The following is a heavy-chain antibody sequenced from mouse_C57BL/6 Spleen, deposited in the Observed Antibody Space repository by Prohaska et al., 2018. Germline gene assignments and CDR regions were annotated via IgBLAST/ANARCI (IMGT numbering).Heavy chain of an antibody. Sequence: EVQLLETGGGLVQPGGSRGLSCEGSGFTFSGFWMSWVRQTPGKTLEWIGDINSDGSAINYVPSIKDRFTIFRDSDKSTLYLQMSNVRSEDTAKYFCMRYSIDWYFDVWGTGTTVTVSS. V-gene: IGHV11-2*01. D-gene: IGHD2-10*02. CDR2: INSDGSAI. J-gene: IGHJ1*03. CDR3: MRYSIDWYFDV. CDR1: GFTFSGFW.